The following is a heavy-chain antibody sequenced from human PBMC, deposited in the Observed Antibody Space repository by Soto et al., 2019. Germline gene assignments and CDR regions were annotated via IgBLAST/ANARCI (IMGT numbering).Heavy chain of an antibody. J-gene: IGHJ6*02. Sequence: QVQLMESGGGVVQPGRSLRLSCAASGFIFSNYGMHWVRQAPGKGLEWVAVISYDGSTKYYADSVKGRSTISRDNSKITLYFQMHRLRAEDTAVYYCARARLSRMGGAYGMDVWCQGTTVTVSS. CDR2: ISYDGSTK. D-gene: IGHD1-26*01. V-gene: IGHV3-30*03. CDR3: ARARLSRMGGAYGMDV. CDR1: GFIFSNYG.